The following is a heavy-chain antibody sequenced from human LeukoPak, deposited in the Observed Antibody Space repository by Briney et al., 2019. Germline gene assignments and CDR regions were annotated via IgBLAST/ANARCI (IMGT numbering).Heavy chain of an antibody. CDR2: IYTSGRT. V-gene: IGHV4-4*07. J-gene: IGHJ5*02. Sequence: PSETLSLTCTVSGGSMSNYYWTWIRQPAGKGLEWIGRIYTSGRTNYNPSLKSRVTMSLDTSKNQFSVKLSSVTAADTAVYYCARISNYYDSNGYHNWFDPWGQGTLVTVSS. D-gene: IGHD3-22*01. CDR3: ARISNYYDSNGYHNWFDP. CDR1: GGSMSNYY.